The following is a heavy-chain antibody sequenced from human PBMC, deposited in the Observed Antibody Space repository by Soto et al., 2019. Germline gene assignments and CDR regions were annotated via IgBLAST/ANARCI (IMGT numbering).Heavy chain of an antibody. Sequence: SVKVSCNASGGTFSSYAISWVRQAPGQGLEWMGGIIPIFGTANYAQKFQGRVTITADKSTSTAYMELSSLRSEDTAVYYCARSSPPLSRITMIVVVPGAFDIWGEVTMVTAS. D-gene: IGHD3-22*01. CDR3: ARSSPPLSRITMIVVVPGAFDI. J-gene: IGHJ3*02. CDR1: GGTFSSYA. CDR2: IIPIFGTA. V-gene: IGHV1-69*06.